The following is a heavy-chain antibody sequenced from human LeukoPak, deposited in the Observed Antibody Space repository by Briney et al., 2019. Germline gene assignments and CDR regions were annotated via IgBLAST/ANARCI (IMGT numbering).Heavy chain of an antibody. Sequence: SETLSLTCSVSGGSIISYYWSWIRQSPGKGLEWIGYIYYTGITKYSPSLTSRVTISVDTSKNQFSLKLTSVTAADTAVYYCTRHAPVPVIGHGMGVWGQGTTVTVSS. V-gene: IGHV4-59*08. CDR3: TRHAPVPVIGHGMGV. CDR2: IYYTGIT. J-gene: IGHJ6*02. CDR1: GGSIISYY. D-gene: IGHD3-10*01.